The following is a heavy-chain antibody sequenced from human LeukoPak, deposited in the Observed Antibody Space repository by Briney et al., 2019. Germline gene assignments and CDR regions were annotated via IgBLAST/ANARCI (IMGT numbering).Heavy chain of an antibody. Sequence: GGSLRLSCAASGFTFSSYGMHWVRQAPGKGLEWVAVIWYDGSNKYYADSVKGRFTISRDNSKNTLYLQMNSLRAEDTAVYYCAKDRGPTGTYYFDYWGQGTLVTVSS. J-gene: IGHJ4*02. V-gene: IGHV3-30*02. D-gene: IGHD1-1*01. CDR3: AKDRGPTGTYYFDY. CDR1: GFTFSSYG. CDR2: IWYDGSNK.